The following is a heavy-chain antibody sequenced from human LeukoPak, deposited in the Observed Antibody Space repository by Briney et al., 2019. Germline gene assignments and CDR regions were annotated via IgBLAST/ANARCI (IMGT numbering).Heavy chain of an antibody. V-gene: IGHV4-30-2*01. CDR3: ARDQYDFWSGYYTGNWFDP. Sequence: PSETLSLTCAVSGGSISSGGYSWSWIRQPPGKGLEWIGYIYHSGSTYYNPSLKSRVTISVDRSKNQFSLKLSSVTAADTAVYYCARDQYDFWSGYYTGNWFDPWGQGTLVTVSS. CDR1: GGSISSGGYS. J-gene: IGHJ5*02. CDR2: IYHSGST. D-gene: IGHD3-3*01.